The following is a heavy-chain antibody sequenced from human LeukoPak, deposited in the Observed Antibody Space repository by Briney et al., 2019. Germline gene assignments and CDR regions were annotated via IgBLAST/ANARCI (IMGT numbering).Heavy chain of an antibody. CDR1: GYTLTELS. J-gene: IGHJ4*02. V-gene: IGHV1-24*01. CDR3: ATAPNYCDSSGYYDY. CDR2: FDPEDGET. Sequence: ASVKVSCKVSGYTLTELSMHWVRQAPGKGLEWMGGFDPEDGETIYAQKFQGRVTMTEDTSTDTAYMELSSLRSEDTAVYYCATAPNYCDSSGYYDYWGQGTLVTVSS. D-gene: IGHD3-22*01.